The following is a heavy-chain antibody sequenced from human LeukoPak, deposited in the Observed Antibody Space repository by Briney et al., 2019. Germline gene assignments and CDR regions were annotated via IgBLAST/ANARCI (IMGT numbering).Heavy chain of an antibody. V-gene: IGHV4-59*01. CDR3: ARTTEGGYTYDYFYYYYMDV. J-gene: IGHJ6*03. CDR2: IYYSGST. Sequence: SETLSLTCTVSGGSFIGNYWSWIRQSPGKGLEWIGYIYYSGSTNYNPSLKSRVTISVDSSKNQFSLKLSSVTAADTAVYYCARTTEGGYTYDYFYYYYMDVWGKGTTVTISS. D-gene: IGHD5-18*01. CDR1: GGSFIGNY.